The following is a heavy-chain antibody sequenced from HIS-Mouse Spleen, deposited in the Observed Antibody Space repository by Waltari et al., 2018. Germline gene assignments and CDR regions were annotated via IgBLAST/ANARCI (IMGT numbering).Heavy chain of an antibody. CDR1: GYTFTGYY. CDR2: INPNSGGT. D-gene: IGHD5-12*01. CDR3: ARDRLGRDGYNYFDY. J-gene: IGHJ4*02. V-gene: IGHV1-2*02. Sequence: QVQLVQSGAEVKKPGASVKVSCKASGYTFTGYYINWVVQAPGQGLEWMGWINPNSGGTNYAQKFQGRVTMTRDTSISTAYMELSRLRSDDTAVYYCARDRLGRDGYNYFDYWGQGTLVTVSS.